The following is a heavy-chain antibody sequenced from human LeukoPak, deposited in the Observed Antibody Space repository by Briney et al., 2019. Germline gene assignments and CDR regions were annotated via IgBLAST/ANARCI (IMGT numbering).Heavy chain of an antibody. J-gene: IGHJ6*03. CDR1: GYTFTSNY. D-gene: IGHD2-15*01. V-gene: IGHV1-46*01. Sequence: ASVTVSCKAFGYTFTSNYMHWVRQAPGQGPEWMGVISPSGGSTTYAQKFQGRVTLTRDMSTSTDYLELSSLRSEDTAVYYCARGEGGVVAATFPGFYYYYMDVWGKGTTVTISS. CDR3: ARGEGGVVAATFPGFYYYYMDV. CDR2: ISPSGGST.